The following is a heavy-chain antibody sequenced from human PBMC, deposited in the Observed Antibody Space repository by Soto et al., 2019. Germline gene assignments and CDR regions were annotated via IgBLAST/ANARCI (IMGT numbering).Heavy chain of an antibody. J-gene: IGHJ4*02. V-gene: IGHV1-69*13. Sequence: ASVKVSCKASGGTFSSYAISWVRQAPGQGLEWMGGIIPIFGTANYAQKFQGRVTITADESTSTAYMELSSLRSEDTAVYYCASNVEMVTRNFDYWGQGTLVTVSS. CDR1: GGTFSSYA. D-gene: IGHD5-18*01. CDR3: ASNVEMVTRNFDY. CDR2: IIPIFGTA.